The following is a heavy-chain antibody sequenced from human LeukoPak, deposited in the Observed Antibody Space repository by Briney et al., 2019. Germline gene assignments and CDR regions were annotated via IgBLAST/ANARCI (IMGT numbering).Heavy chain of an antibody. D-gene: IGHD3-22*01. Sequence: GGSLRLSCAASGFSVGSNYMTWVRQAPGKGLEWVSVIYSGGSTYYADSVKGRFTISRDNSKNTLYLQMNSLRAEDTAVYYCATGRSGYLDYWGQGTLVTVSS. CDR2: IYSGGST. CDR1: GFSVGSNY. CDR3: ATGRSGYLDY. V-gene: IGHV3-53*01. J-gene: IGHJ4*02.